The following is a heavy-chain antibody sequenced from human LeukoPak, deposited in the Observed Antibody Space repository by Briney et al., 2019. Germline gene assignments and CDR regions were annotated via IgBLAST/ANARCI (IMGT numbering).Heavy chain of an antibody. J-gene: IGHJ3*02. D-gene: IGHD1-26*01. CDR1: GFTFSSYE. CDR3: AREIRDRERVVGATPPAFDI. CDR2: ISSSGSTI. Sequence: PGGSLRLSCAASGFTFSSYEMNWVRQAPGKGLGWVSYISSSGSTIYYADSVKGRFTISRDNAKNSLYLRMNSLRAEDTAVYYCAREIRDRERVVGATPPAFDIWGQGTMVTVSS. V-gene: IGHV3-48*03.